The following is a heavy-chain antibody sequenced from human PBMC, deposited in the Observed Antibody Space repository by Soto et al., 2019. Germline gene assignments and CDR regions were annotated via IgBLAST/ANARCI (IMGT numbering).Heavy chain of an antibody. D-gene: IGHD2-21*01. Sequence: QVQLAESGGGVVQPGRSLRLACATSGFVSKNYDIHWVRQAPGKGLAWLASISYDGSNKYYADFVKGRFTISRDNSKNTLSLQINSLGAEDTAVYYCSRGIKGGLDAWGPGTLVTVSS. CDR2: ISYDGSNK. V-gene: IGHV3-30*03. CDR1: GFVSKNYD. J-gene: IGHJ5*02. CDR3: SRGIKGGLDA.